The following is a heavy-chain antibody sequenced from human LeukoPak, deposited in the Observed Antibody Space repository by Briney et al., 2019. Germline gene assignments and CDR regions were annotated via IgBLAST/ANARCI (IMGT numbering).Heavy chain of an antibody. J-gene: IGHJ4*02. Sequence: SETLSLTCTVSGGSISSSSYYWGWIRQPPGKGLEWIGSIYYSGSTYYTPPLKTRVTISVDTPKNQFSLKLSSVTAADTAVYYGAREEKWDPGPSYWGQGTLVTVSS. D-gene: IGHD1-26*01. CDR2: IYYSGST. CDR3: AREEKWDPGPSY. V-gene: IGHV4-39*07. CDR1: GGSISSSSYY.